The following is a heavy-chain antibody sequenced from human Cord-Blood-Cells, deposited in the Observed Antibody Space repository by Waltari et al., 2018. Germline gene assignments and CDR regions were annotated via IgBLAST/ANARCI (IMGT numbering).Heavy chain of an antibody. CDR3: AKERCSSTSCYNYFDY. V-gene: IGHV3-30*18. CDR2: IWYDGSNK. D-gene: IGHD2-2*02. Sequence: QVQLVEYGGGVVQPGRSLRLSCAASGFTFSSYGMHWCGQPPGKGLEWVAVIWYDGSNKYYADSVKGRFTISRDNSKNTLYLQMNSLRAEDTAMYYCAKERCSSTSCYNYFDYWGQGTLVTVSS. CDR1: GFTFSSYG. J-gene: IGHJ4*02.